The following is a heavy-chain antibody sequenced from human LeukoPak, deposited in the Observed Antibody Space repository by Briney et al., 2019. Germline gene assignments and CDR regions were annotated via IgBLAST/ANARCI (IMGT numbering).Heavy chain of an antibody. V-gene: IGHV4-61*08. CDR1: GGSISSGDYY. J-gene: IGHJ4*02. CDR3: ARDIMPFYCSSPSCSDY. Sequence: SQTLSLTCTVSGGSISSGDYYWSWVRQPPGKGLEWIGYIYYSGSTNYNPSLKSRVTISVDTSKNQFSLKLSSVTAADTAVYYCARDIMPFYCSSPSCSDYWGQGTLVTVSS. CDR2: IYYSGST. D-gene: IGHD2-2*01.